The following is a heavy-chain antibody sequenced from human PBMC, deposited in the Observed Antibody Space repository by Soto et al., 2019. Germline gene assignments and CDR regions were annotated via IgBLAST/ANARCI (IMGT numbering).Heavy chain of an antibody. CDR2: INHSGST. CDR3: ARKSYIVATINWFDP. Sequence: PSETLSLTCAVYGGSFSGYYWSWIRQPPGKGLESIGEINHSGSTNYNPSLKSRVTISVDTSKNQFSLKLSSVTAADTAVYYCARKSYIVATINWFDPWGQGTLVTVSS. CDR1: GGSFSGYY. J-gene: IGHJ5*02. V-gene: IGHV4-34*01. D-gene: IGHD5-12*01.